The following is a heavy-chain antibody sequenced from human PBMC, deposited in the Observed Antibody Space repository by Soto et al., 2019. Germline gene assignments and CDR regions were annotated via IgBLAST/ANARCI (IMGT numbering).Heavy chain of an antibody. D-gene: IGHD3-10*01. V-gene: IGHV3-21*01. CDR2: ISSSSSYI. CDR3: ARDPVITMVRGVTPYFDY. Sequence: EVQLVESGGGLVKPGGSLRLSCAASGFTFSSYSMNWVRQAPGKGLEWVSSISSSSSYIYYADSVKGRFTISRDNAKNSLSLQMNSLRAEDTAVYYCARDPVITMVRGVTPYFDYWGQGTLVTVSS. J-gene: IGHJ4*02. CDR1: GFTFSSYS.